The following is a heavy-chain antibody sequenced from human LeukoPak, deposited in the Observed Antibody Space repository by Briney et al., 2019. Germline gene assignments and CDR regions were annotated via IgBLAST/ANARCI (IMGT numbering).Heavy chain of an antibody. J-gene: IGHJ4*02. CDR1: GYTFTSHW. D-gene: IGHD3-22*01. Sequence: GESLNISCKGSGYTFTSHWIGWVRQMPGKGLEWMGIIYPGDSETRYNPSFKGQVTISADKSTSTAYLQCSSLKAADSAMYYCARHRNPYESSGFRYYFDYWGQGTLVTVSS. CDR2: IYPGDSET. V-gene: IGHV5-51*01. CDR3: ARHRNPYESSGFRYYFDY.